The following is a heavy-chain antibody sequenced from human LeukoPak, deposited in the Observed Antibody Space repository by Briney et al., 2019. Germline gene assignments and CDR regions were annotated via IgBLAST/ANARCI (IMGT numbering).Heavy chain of an antibody. CDR1: GGSISSYY. Sequence: SETLSLTCTVSGGSISSYYWTWIRQPQGKGLEWIGYIYNSGSTNYNPSLKSRVTISLDTSRNQFSLKLTSVTAADTALYYCASEYCTSSTCRFDSWGQGTLVTVSS. D-gene: IGHD2-2*01. V-gene: IGHV4-59*01. J-gene: IGHJ4*02. CDR2: IYNSGST. CDR3: ASEYCTSSTCRFDS.